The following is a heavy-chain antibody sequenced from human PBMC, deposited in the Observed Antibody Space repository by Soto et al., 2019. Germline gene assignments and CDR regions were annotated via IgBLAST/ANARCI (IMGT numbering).Heavy chain of an antibody. Sequence: QVQLVQSGAEVKKPGASVKVSCKASGYHFTSYGISWVRQAPGQGLEWMGWISAYNGNTNYAQKLQGRVTMTTDTATSTAYMELRSLRSDDTAVYYCARDPYSSSWYGYYYYYGMDVWGQGTTVTVSS. CDR2: ISAYNGNT. J-gene: IGHJ6*02. CDR1: GYHFTSYG. D-gene: IGHD6-13*01. V-gene: IGHV1-18*01. CDR3: ARDPYSSSWYGYYYYYGMDV.